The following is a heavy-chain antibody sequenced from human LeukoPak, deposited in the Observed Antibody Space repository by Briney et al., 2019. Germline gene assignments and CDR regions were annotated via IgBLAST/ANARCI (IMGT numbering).Heavy chain of an antibody. D-gene: IGHD3-10*01. CDR2: ISSSSSYI. V-gene: IGHV3-21*01. CDR3: ARDLREVRGVTHYGMDV. J-gene: IGHJ6*02. CDR1: GFIFSTYG. Sequence: GRSLRLSCAASGFIFSTYGIHWVRQAPGKGLEWVSSISSSSSYIYYADSVKGRFTISRDNAKNSLYLQMNSLRAEDTAVYYCARDLREVRGVTHYGMDVWGQGTTVTVSS.